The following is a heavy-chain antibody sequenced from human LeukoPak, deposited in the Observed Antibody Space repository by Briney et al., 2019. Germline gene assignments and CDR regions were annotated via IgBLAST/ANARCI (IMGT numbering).Heavy chain of an antibody. CDR1: GFTFSSYA. CDR3: AKGSRIGRWLPLDY. D-gene: IGHD5-24*01. V-gene: IGHV3-23*01. J-gene: IGHJ4*02. Sequence: PGGSLRLSCAASGFTFSSYAMHWVRQAPGKGLEWVSAISGSGGSTYYADSVKGRFTISRDNSKNTLYLQMNSLRAEDTAIYYCAKGSRIGRWLPLDYWGQGTLVTASS. CDR2: ISGSGGST.